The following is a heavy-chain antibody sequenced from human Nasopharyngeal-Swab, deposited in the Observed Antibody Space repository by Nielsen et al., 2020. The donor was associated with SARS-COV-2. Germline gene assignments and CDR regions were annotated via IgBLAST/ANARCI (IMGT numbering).Heavy chain of an antibody. V-gene: IGHV4-31*02. CDR2: IYYSGST. CDR3: ARGIAVAGPTDDYYYYYGMNV. D-gene: IGHD6-19*01. J-gene: IGHJ6*02. Sequence: SCTVSGGSISSGGYYWSWIRQHPGKGLEWIGYIYYSGSTYYNPSLKSRVTISVDTSKNQFSLKLSSVTAADTAVYYCARGIAVAGPTDDYYYYYGMNVWGQGTTVTVSS. CDR1: GGSISSGGYY.